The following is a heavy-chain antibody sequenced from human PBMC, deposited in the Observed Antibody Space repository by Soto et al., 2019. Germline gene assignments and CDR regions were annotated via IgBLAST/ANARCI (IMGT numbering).Heavy chain of an antibody. CDR2: IYYSGST. D-gene: IGHD6-19*01. CDR1: GGSISSSSYY. J-gene: IGHJ6*02. Sequence: PSETLSLTCTVSGGSISSSSYYWGWIRQPPGKGLEWIGSIYYSGSTYYNPSLKGRVTISVDTSKNQFSLKLSSVTAAETAVYYCARLSAVAVTGYYYYGMDVWGQGTTVTVSS. CDR3: ARLSAVAVTGYYYYGMDV. V-gene: IGHV4-39*01.